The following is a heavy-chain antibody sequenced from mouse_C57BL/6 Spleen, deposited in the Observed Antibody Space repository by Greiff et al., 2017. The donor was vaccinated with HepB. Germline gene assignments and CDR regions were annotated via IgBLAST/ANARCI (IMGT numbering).Heavy chain of an antibody. CDR2: INYDGSST. V-gene: IGHV5-16*01. Sequence: EVKLVESEGGLVQPGSSMKLSCTASGFTFSDYYMAWVRQVPEKGLEWVANINYDGSSTYYLDSLKSRFIISRDNAKNILYLQMSSLKSEDTATYYCARGVLLRYRPYFDYWGQGTTLTVSS. CDR1: GFTFSDYY. J-gene: IGHJ2*01. D-gene: IGHD1-1*01. CDR3: ARGVLLRYRPYFDY.